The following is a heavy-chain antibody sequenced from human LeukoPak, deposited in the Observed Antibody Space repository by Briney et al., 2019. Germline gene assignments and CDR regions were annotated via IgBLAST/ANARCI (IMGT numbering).Heavy chain of an antibody. Sequence: SVTLSLTCTVSGGSISRSSYYWGCIRQPPGTGLEWIGSFYYSGSTNYNPSLKSRVTISVDTSKNQFSLKLSFVTAANTAVFFCARDYGDHAFDCWGQGTLVTVSS. CDR1: GGSISRSSYY. CDR3: ARDYGDHAFDC. V-gene: IGHV4-39*01. D-gene: IGHD4-17*01. J-gene: IGHJ4*02. CDR2: FYYSGST.